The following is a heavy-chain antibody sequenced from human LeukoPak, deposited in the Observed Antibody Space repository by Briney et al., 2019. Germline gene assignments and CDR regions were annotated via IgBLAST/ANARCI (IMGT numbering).Heavy chain of an antibody. D-gene: IGHD3-3*01. V-gene: IGHV3-23*01. CDR3: ATEAPPSYYDFWSGSLGMDV. J-gene: IGHJ6*02. CDR1: GFTFSSYA. CDR2: ISGSGGST. Sequence: PGGSLRLSCAASGFTFSSYAMSWVRQAPGKGLEWVSAISGSGGSTYYADSGKGRFTISRDNSKNTLYLQMNSLRAEDTAVYYCATEAPPSYYDFWSGSLGMDVWGQGTTVTVSS.